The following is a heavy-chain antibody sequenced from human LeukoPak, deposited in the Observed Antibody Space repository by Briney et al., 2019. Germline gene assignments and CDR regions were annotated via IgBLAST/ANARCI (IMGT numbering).Heavy chain of an antibody. J-gene: IGHJ3*02. CDR3: ARGIQPPKYYGSGSDTFDI. D-gene: IGHD3-10*01. CDR2: VSKDGNTK. Sequence: SGTSLRLSCVASGFTFSTYAIHWVRQAPGKRLEWVAVVSKDGNTKYYADSVKGRFTISRDNSKNTVYLQMNSLRTEDTSVYYCARGIQPPKYYGSGSDTFDIWGQGTMVTVSS. V-gene: IGHV3-30*04. CDR1: GFTFSTYA.